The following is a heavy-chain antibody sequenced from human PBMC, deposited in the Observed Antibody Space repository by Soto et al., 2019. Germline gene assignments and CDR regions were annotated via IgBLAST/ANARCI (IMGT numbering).Heavy chain of an antibody. D-gene: IGHD3-10*01. J-gene: IGHJ4*02. CDR3: ATGRGGGGY. CDR1: GFTVSNNY. V-gene: IGHV3-53*01. Sequence: EVQLVESGGGLIQPGGSLRLSCAVSGFTVSNNYMSWVRQAPGKGLEGVSVIYSGGYTAYGDSVKGRFTISRDNSKNTFYLQRNTRGAHARAVFYCATGRGGGGYWGQGTLVTVSS. CDR2: IYSGGYT.